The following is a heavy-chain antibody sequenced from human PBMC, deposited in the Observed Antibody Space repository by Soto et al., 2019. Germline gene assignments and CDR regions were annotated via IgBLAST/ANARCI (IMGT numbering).Heavy chain of an antibody. J-gene: IGHJ4*02. V-gene: IGHV4-31*03. CDR3: ARDYMAVVD. CDR1: GSSISSGSYY. D-gene: IGHD2-15*01. CDR2: IYHSGRT. Sequence: QVQLQESGPGLVKPSQTLSLTCTVSGSSISSGSYYWSWIRQHPGKGLEWIGYIYHSGRTYYNPSLTIRATISLDTSKHQSSLKLSSVTAADTAGYYCARDYMAVVDWGQGTLVTVSS.